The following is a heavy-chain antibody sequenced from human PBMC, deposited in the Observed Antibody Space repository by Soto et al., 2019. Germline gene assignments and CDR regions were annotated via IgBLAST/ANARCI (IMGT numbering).Heavy chain of an antibody. Sequence: ASVKVSCKASGYTFTSYDINWVRQATGQGLEWMGWMNPNSGNTGYAQKFQGRVTMTRNTSISTAYMELSSLRSEDTAVYYCARWKGDLRRVNMITFGGVGGFDPWGQGTLVTVSS. CDR3: ARWKGDLRRVNMITFGGVGGFDP. CDR1: GYTFTSYD. D-gene: IGHD3-16*01. CDR2: MNPNSGNT. J-gene: IGHJ5*02. V-gene: IGHV1-8*01.